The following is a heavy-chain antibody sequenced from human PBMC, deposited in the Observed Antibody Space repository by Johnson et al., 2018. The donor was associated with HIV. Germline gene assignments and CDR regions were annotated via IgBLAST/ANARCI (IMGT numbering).Heavy chain of an antibody. CDR3: ARGFDAFDI. CDR1: GFTFSSYG. J-gene: IGHJ3*02. D-gene: IGHD1-26*01. Sequence: QVQLVESGGGLVKPGGSLRLSCAASGFTFSSYGMHWVRQAPGKGLEWVAVISFDGSNKYYADSVKGRFTISRDNSKNTLYLQMNSLRAEDSALYFCARGFDAFDIWGQGTMVTVSS. CDR2: ISFDGSNK. V-gene: IGHV3-30*03.